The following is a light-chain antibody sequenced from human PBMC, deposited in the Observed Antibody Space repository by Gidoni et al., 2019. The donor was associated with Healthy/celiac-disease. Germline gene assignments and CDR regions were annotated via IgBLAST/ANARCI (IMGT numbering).Light chain of an antibody. V-gene: IGKV1-39*01. Sequence: RVTITCRASQSISSYLNWYQQKPGKAPKLLIYAASSLQSGVPSRFSGIGSGTDFTLTISSLQPEDFATYYCQQSYSPRYTFXQXTKLEIK. J-gene: IGKJ2*01. CDR2: AAS. CDR3: QQSYSPRYT. CDR1: QSISSY.